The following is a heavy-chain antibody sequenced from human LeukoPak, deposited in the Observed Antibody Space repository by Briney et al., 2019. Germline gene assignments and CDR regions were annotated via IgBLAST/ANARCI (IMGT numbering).Heavy chain of an antibody. V-gene: IGHV1-69*13. D-gene: IGHD2-15*01. CDR1: GGTFSSYA. Sequence: GASVKVSCKASGGTFSSYAISWVRQAPGQGLEWMGGIIPIFGTANYAQKFQGRVTITADESMSTAYMELSSLRSEDTAVYYCARVFQDISTKIIAYDYWGQGTLVTVSS. CDR3: ARVFQDISTKIIAYDY. CDR2: IIPIFGTA. J-gene: IGHJ4*02.